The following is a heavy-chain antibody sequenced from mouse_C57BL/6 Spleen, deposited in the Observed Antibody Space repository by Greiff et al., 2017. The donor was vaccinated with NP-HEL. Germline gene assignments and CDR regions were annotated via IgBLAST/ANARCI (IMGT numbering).Heavy chain of an antibody. Sequence: VQLQQSGAELMKPGASVKLSCKATGYTFTGYWIEWVKQRPGHGLEWIGEILPGSGSTNYIEKFKGKATFTADTSSNTAYMQLSSLTTEDSAIYYCARGSSGPYYYAMDYWGQGTSVTVSS. CDR2: ILPGSGST. V-gene: IGHV1-9*01. J-gene: IGHJ4*01. CDR1: GYTFTGYW. D-gene: IGHD3-2*02. CDR3: ARGSSGPYYYAMDY.